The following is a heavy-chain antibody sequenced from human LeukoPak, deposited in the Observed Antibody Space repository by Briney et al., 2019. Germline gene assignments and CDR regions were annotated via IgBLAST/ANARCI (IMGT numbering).Heavy chain of an antibody. CDR2: ISGSASGGT. Sequence: GGSLRLSCAASGFPFSTNDMTWVRQAPGKGLEWVSAISGSASGGTTYGDSVKGRFTISRDNSKNMLYLQMNSLRAEDTAVYYCAKRANYGDFDYWGQGTLVTVSS. V-gene: IGHV3-23*01. CDR1: GFPFSTND. D-gene: IGHD4-17*01. CDR3: AKRANYGDFDY. J-gene: IGHJ4*02.